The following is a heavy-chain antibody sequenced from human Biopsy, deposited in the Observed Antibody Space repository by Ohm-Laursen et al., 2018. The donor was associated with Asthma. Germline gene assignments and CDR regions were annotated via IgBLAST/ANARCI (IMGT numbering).Heavy chain of an antibody. CDR2: IKSKTDGGTT. D-gene: IGHD2-8*01. V-gene: IGHV3-15*01. CDR3: TTDALLYSSADY. J-gene: IGHJ4*02. CDR1: GFTFSNAW. Sequence: SLRLSCAASGFTFSNAWMSWVRRAPGKGLEWVGRIKSKTDGGTTDYAAPVKGRFTISRDDSKNTLYLQMNSLKTEDTAVYYCTTDALLYSSADYWGQGTLVAVSS.